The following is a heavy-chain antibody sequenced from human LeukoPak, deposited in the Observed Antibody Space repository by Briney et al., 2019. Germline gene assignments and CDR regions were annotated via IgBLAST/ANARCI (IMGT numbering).Heavy chain of an antibody. Sequence: SETLSLTCAVYGGSFSCYYWSWIRQPPGKGLEWIGEINHSGSTNYNPSLKSRVTISVDTSKNQFSLKLSSVTAADTAVYYCARVLDGTDHDYWGQGTLVTVSS. CDR2: INHSGST. D-gene: IGHD1-1*01. CDR3: ARVLDGTDHDY. V-gene: IGHV4-34*01. J-gene: IGHJ4*02. CDR1: GGSFSCYY.